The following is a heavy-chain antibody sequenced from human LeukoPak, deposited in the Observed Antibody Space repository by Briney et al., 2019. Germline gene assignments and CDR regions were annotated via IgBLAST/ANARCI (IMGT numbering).Heavy chain of an antibody. D-gene: IGHD2-2*01. V-gene: IGHV4-34*01. CDR1: GGSFSGYY. Sequence: PSETLSLTCTVYGGSFSGYYWSWIRQPPGKGLEWIGETSHSGSTNYNPSLESRVTISVDTSKKQFSLKLSTVSAADTAVYFCARKYCSTTSCSYGFDTWGQGTMVTVSS. J-gene: IGHJ3*02. CDR3: ARKYCSTTSCSYGFDT. CDR2: TSHSGST.